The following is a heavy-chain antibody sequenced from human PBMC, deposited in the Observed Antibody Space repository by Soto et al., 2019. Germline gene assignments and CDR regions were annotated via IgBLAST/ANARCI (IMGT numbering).Heavy chain of an antibody. V-gene: IGHV1-3*01. J-gene: IGHJ6*03. Sequence: SVTASCNAFGYTFTSYSSHWGHQAHGQRLEWMGWINAGNGNTKYSQKFQGRVTITRDTSASTAYMELSSLRSEDTAVYYCARDPLEYSSSSSDYYYYMDVWGKGTTVTAP. D-gene: IGHD6-6*01. CDR1: GYTFTSYS. CDR2: INAGNGNT. CDR3: ARDPLEYSSSSSDYYYYMDV.